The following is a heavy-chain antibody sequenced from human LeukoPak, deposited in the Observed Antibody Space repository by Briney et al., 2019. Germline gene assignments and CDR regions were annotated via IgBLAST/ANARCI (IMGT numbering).Heavy chain of an antibody. V-gene: IGHV4-39*01. Sequence: SETLSLTCTVSGVSSSSSSYYWGWIRQPPGKRLEWIGSIYYTGSIYYNPSFKSRITMSEDKSKNQFSLKLSPVTAADTAVYYCARQNPYTTSSFFYYMDVWGKGTTVTVSS. CDR3: ARQNPYTTSSFFYYMDV. CDR1: GVSSSSSSYY. CDR2: IYYTGSI. D-gene: IGHD2-2*02. J-gene: IGHJ6*03.